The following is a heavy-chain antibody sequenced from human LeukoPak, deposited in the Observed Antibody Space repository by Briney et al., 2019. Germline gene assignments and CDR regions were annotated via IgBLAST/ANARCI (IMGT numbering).Heavy chain of an antibody. Sequence: GGSLRLSCATSGFTFSGSALHWVRQASGKGLEWVGRIRSTANGYATAYAASVKGRFTISRDDSKNTAYLQMDSLKTEDTAVYYCTGNYYGSGSYADFDYWGQGTLVTVSS. V-gene: IGHV3-73*01. D-gene: IGHD3-10*01. CDR2: IRSTANGYAT. CDR3: TGNYYGSGSYADFDY. CDR1: GFTFSGSA. J-gene: IGHJ4*02.